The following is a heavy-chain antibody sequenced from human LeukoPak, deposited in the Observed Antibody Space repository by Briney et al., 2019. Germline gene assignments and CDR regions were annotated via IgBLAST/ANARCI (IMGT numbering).Heavy chain of an antibody. CDR1: GFTFSNYA. V-gene: IGHV3-23*01. J-gene: IGHJ4*02. CDR2: ISGSGGTT. Sequence: GGSLRLSCVASGFTFSNYAMTWVRQAPGKGLEWVSTISGSGGTTNYADSVKGRFTISRDSSKSTLYLQMNSLRAEDTAVYFCAKGGPQFFDYWGQGSLVTVSS. D-gene: IGHD5-24*01. CDR3: AKGGPQFFDY.